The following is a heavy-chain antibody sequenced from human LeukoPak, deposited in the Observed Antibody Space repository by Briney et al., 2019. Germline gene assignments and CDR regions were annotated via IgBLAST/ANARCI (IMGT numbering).Heavy chain of an antibody. CDR1: GYTFTSYY. CDR2: INPSGGST. CDR3: ARVAYSGSYHDAFDI. J-gene: IGHJ3*02. Sequence: ASVKVSCKASGYTFTSYYMHWVRQAPGQGLEWMGIINPSGGSTSYAQKFQGRVTMTRDTSTSTVYMELSCLRSEDTAVYYCARVAYSGSYHDAFDIWGQGTMVTVSS. D-gene: IGHD1-26*01. V-gene: IGHV1-46*01.